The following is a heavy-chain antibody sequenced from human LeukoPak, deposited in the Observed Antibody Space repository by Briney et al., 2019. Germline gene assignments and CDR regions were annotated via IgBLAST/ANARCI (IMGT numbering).Heavy chain of an antibody. J-gene: IGHJ5*02. CDR2: ISGSGGST. CDR1: GFTFSSYA. CDR3: AKDSSSWYFPWFDP. Sequence: GGSLRLSCAASGFTFSSYAMSWVRQAPGKGLEWVSAISGSGGSTYYADSVKGRFTISRDNSKNTLYLQMNSLRAEDAAVYYCAKDSSSWYFPWFDPWGQGTLVTVSS. V-gene: IGHV3-23*01. D-gene: IGHD6-13*01.